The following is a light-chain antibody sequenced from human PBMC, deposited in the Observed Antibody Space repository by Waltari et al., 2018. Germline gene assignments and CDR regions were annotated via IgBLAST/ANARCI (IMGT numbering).Light chain of an antibody. CDR3: QQRSNWHPPLT. CDR1: PGVSSY. J-gene: IGKJ4*01. V-gene: IGKV3D-11*01. CDR2: DAS. Sequence: EIVLTQSPATLSLSPGERATLSCRASPGVSSYLAWYQQKPGQAPSLLIYDASNRATGIPARFSGSGPGTDFTLTISSLEPEDFAVYYCQQRSNWHPPLTFGGGTKVEIK.